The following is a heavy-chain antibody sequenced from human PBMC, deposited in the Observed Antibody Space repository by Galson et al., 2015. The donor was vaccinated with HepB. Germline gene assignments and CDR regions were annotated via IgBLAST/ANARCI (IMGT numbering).Heavy chain of an antibody. Sequence: SLRLSCAASGSTFSIFAMSWVRQAPGEGLEWVSSITNNGDNIHYADSVKGRFTISRDNSKNTLYLQMSSLRAEDTAVYYCAKGQQLLPWGQGTLVTVSS. J-gene: IGHJ5*02. CDR2: ITNNGDNI. CDR1: GSTFSIFA. D-gene: IGHD6-13*01. CDR3: AKGQQLLP. V-gene: IGHV3-23*01.